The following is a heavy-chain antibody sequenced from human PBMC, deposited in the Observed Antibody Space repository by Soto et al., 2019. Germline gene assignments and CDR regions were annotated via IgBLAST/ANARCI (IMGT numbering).Heavy chain of an antibody. CDR3: ARRYYDSTAFDI. CDR1: GYTFTSYG. J-gene: IGHJ3*02. V-gene: IGHV1-18*01. CDR2: ISVYNGNT. Sequence: ASVKVSCKASGYTFTSYGISWVRQAPGQGLEWMGWISVYNGNTNYAQKLQGRVTMTTDTSTSTAYMELRSLRFDDTAVYYCARRYYDSTAFDIWGQGTMVTVSS. D-gene: IGHD3-22*01.